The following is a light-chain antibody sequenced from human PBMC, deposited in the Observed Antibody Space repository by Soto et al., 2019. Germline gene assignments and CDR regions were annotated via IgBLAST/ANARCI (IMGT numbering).Light chain of an antibody. CDR3: QERSNWQYT. V-gene: IGKV3-11*01. J-gene: IGKJ2*01. CDR2: DTS. CDR1: QSVSSY. Sequence: EIVLTQSPATLSLSPGERATLSCRASQSVSSYSAWYQQKPGQPPRLLIYDTSNRATGIPARFSGSGSGTDFILTISGLEPEDFAVYYCQERSNWQYTFGLGTRLEI.